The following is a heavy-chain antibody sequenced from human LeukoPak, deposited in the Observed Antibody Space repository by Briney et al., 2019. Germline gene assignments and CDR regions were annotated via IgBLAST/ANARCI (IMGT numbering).Heavy chain of an antibody. CDR3: ARLTSSWYQDWYFDL. V-gene: IGHV4-4*07. Sequence: PSETLSLTCTVSGGSISSYCWSWIRQPAGKGLEWIGRIYTSGSTNYNPSLKSRVTMSVDTSKNQFSLKLSSVTAADTAVYYCARLTSSWYQDWYFDLWGRGTLVTVSS. CDR1: GGSISSYC. D-gene: IGHD6-13*01. CDR2: IYTSGST. J-gene: IGHJ2*01.